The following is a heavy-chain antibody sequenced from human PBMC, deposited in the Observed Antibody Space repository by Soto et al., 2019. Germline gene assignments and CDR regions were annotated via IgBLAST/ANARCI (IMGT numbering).Heavy chain of an antibody. D-gene: IGHD2-15*01. Sequence: GGSLRLSCAASGFTFSTYAMSWVRQAPGEGLVSISRVTPGSTVTNYADSVRGRFTISRDNARGTLYLEMHSLRAEDTGIYYCARPKGAAYSAFDTWGQGTRVTVSS. V-gene: IGHV3-74*01. CDR1: GFTFSTYA. CDR3: ARPKGAAYSAFDT. CDR2: VTPGSTVT. J-gene: IGHJ3*02.